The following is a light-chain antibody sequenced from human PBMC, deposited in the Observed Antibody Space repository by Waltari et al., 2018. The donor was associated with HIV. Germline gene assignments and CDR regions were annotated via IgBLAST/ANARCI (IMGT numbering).Light chain of an antibody. CDR3: AAWDDSLDGPV. Sequence: QPVLTQPPSASGTPGQRVIISCSGSSSNIGRHAVSWYQHLPGATPTLLIVGTNQRSSGVPDRFSGSKSATSASLAISGLRSVDEADYSCAAWDDSLDGPVFGGGTKLTVL. CDR2: GTN. J-gene: IGLJ2*01. CDR1: SSNIGRHA. V-gene: IGLV1-44*01.